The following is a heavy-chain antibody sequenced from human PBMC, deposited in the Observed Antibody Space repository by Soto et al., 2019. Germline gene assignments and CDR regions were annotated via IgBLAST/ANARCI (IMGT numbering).Heavy chain of an antibody. Sequence: SETLSLTCTVSGGSISSYYWSWIRQPPGKGLEWIGYIYYSGSTNYNPSLKSRVTISVDMSKNQFSLKLSSVTAADTAVYYCARRWGGTFDYWGQGTLVTVSS. CDR3: ARRWGGTFDY. CDR1: GGSISSYY. V-gene: IGHV4-59*01. CDR2: IYYSGST. D-gene: IGHD2-21*01. J-gene: IGHJ4*02.